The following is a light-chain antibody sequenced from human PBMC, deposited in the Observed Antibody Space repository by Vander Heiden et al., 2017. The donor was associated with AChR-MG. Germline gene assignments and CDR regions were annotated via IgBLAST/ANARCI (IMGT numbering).Light chain of an antibody. J-gene: IGKJ1*01. Sequence: DIVMTQSPDSLAVSLGERATINCKSSQSVLYSSNNKNYLAWYQQKPGQPPKLLIYWASIRESGVPDRFSGSGSGTDFTLTISSLQAEDVAIYYCQQVDNTPWTFGQGTKVEIK. CDR1: QSVLYSSNNKNY. CDR3: QQVDNTPWT. CDR2: WAS. V-gene: IGKV4-1*01.